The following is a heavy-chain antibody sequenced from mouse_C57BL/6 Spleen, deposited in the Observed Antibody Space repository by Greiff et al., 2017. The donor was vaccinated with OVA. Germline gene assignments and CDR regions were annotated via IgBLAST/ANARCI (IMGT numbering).Heavy chain of an antibody. CDR2: ISSGGSYT. V-gene: IGHV5-6*01. CDR3: ARSNYRFAY. CDR1: GFTFSSYG. Sequence: EVQLKESGGDLVKPGGSLKLSCAASGFTFSSYGMSWVRQTPDKRLEWVATISSGGSYTYYPDSVKGRFTISRDNAKNTLYLQMSSLKSEDTAMYYCARSNYRFAYWGQGTLVTVSA. J-gene: IGHJ3*01. D-gene: IGHD2-5*01.